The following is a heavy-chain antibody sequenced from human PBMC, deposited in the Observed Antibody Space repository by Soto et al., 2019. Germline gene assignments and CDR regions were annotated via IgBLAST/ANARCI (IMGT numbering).Heavy chain of an antibody. CDR3: ARSLSSSWFVDY. CDR1: GGSFSGYY. CDR2: INHSGST. J-gene: IGHJ4*02. Sequence: PSETLSLTCAVYGGSFSGYYWSWIRQPPGKGLEWIGEINHSGSTNYNPSLKSRVTISVDTSKNQFSLKLSSVTAADTAGDYCARSLSSSWFVDYWGKGTLLTVS. D-gene: IGHD6-13*01. V-gene: IGHV4-34*01.